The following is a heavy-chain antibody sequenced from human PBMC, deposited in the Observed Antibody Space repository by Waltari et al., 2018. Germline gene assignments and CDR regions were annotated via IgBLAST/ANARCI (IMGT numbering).Heavy chain of an antibody. J-gene: IGHJ4*02. CDR3: ARDARLGGSDY. CDR2: IHSSGNS. CDR1: GASIRSGGYY. D-gene: IGHD3-16*01. V-gene: IGHV4-31*03. Sequence: QVQLKESGPGLVKPSQTLSLPCSVSGASIRSGGYYWSWIRQRPGKGLEWMGYIHSSGNSYYNPSLESRLTISLDTSDNQFSLRVSAVTAADTAVYYCARDARLGGSDYWGQGTLVTVSS.